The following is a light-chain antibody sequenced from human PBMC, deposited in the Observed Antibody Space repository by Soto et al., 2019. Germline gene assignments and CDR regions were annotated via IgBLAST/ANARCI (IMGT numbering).Light chain of an antibody. CDR3: QQYGSSPRYT. Sequence: EIVLTQSPGTLSLSPGERATLSCRASQSVSSTYLAWYQQKPGQAPRLLIYGASSRVTGIPDRFSGSGSGTDFTLTISRLEPEDFAVYYCQQYGSSPRYTFGQGTKVAIK. J-gene: IGKJ2*01. CDR2: GAS. CDR1: QSVSSTY. V-gene: IGKV3-20*01.